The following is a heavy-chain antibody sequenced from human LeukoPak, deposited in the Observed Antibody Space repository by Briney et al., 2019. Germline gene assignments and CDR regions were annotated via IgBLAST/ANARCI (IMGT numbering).Heavy chain of an antibody. D-gene: IGHD2-21*01. CDR1: GFTFSNHA. J-gene: IGHJ4*02. Sequence: GGSLRLSCAASGFTFSNHAMSWVRQAPGTGLQWVSVISGGGRTTEYADSVKGRFTVSRDNSVNTLSLHMDSLRVEDTAIYYCAKNVVFTRYFDSWGQGTLVTVSS. CDR3: AKNVVFTRYFDS. CDR2: ISGGGRTT. V-gene: IGHV3-23*01.